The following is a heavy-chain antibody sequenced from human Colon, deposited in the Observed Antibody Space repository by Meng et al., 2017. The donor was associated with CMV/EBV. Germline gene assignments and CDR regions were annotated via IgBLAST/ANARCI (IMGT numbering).Heavy chain of an antibody. Sequence: GESLKISCAVSGFPVSANYMAWFRQAPGKGLEWVSSIGGGGVNAYYTEAVKGRFTISRDNSRNTLYLELSSLRADDTAVYYCAKGADYLNFWSGYAYWGQGTLVTVSS. V-gene: IGHV3-23*01. D-gene: IGHD3-3*01. CDR3: AKGADYLNFWSGYAY. CDR1: GFPVSANY. CDR2: IGGGGVNA. J-gene: IGHJ4*02.